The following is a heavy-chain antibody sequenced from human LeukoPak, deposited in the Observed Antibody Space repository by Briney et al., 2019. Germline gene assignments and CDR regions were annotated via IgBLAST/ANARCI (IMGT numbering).Heavy chain of an antibody. CDR1: GGSISSYY. J-gene: IGHJ4*02. CDR3: ARGQIDLLRNYFDS. D-gene: IGHD3-22*01. Sequence: RTSETLSLTCTVSGGSISSYYWSWIRQPPGKGLEWLSIIYAGGNSVSADSVKGRFIISRDNSRNTVHLQMNSLRDDDTAVYYCARGQIDLLRNYFDSWGPGTLVAVSS. V-gene: IGHV3-66*01. CDR2: IYAGGNS.